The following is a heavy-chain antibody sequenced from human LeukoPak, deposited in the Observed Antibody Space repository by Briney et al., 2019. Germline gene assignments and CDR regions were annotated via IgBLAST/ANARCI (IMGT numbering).Heavy chain of an antibody. CDR3: ARVQRGIAVALDY. V-gene: IGHV3-73*01. D-gene: IGHD6-19*01. J-gene: IGHJ4*02. Sequence: PGGSLRLSCAASGFTFSGSAMHWVRQASGKGLEWVGRIRNKANSYATAYAASVKGRFTISRDDSKSTAYLQMNSLRAEDTAVYYCARVQRGIAVALDYWGQGTLATVSS. CDR2: IRNKANSYAT. CDR1: GFTFSGSA.